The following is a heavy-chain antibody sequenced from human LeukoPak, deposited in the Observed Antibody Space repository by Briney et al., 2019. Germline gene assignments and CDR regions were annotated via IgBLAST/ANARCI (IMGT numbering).Heavy chain of an antibody. CDR2: IKQDGSEK. V-gene: IGHV3-7*01. CDR3: ARDTRGGGSFD. J-gene: IGHJ4*02. Sequence: GGSLRLSCVASGITFSSYWMSWVRQGPGGGLEWVANIKQDGSEKYYVDSVKGRFTISRDNAKNSLYLQMNSLRAEDTAVYYCARDTRGGGSFDWGQGTLVTVSS. CDR1: GITFSSYW. D-gene: IGHD2-15*01.